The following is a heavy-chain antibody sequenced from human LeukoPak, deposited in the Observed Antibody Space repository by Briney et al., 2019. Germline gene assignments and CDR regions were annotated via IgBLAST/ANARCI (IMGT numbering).Heavy chain of an antibody. Sequence: SETLSLTCTVSGGSISSYYWGWIRQPPGKGLEWIGHMYHSGITYYNPSLKSRVTISVDTSKNQFSLKLGSVTAADTAVYYCARVRYFDSSGYYYDFDFWGQGTLVTVSS. CDR2: MYHSGIT. J-gene: IGHJ4*02. CDR3: ARVRYFDSSGYYYDFDF. CDR1: GGSISSYY. D-gene: IGHD3-22*01. V-gene: IGHV4-59*08.